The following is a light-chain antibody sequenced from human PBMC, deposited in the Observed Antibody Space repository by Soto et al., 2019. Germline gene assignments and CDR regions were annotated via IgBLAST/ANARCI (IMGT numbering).Light chain of an antibody. CDR1: SSNIGAGY. CDR3: QSYDSSLSGSV. Sequence: QSVLTQPPSVSGAPGQRVTISCTGSSSNIGAGYVHWYQQLPGTAPKLLIYGNSNRPSGVPDRFSGSKSGTSASLAITELQAEDEADYHCQSYDSSLSGSVFGGGTKLTVL. CDR2: GNS. V-gene: IGLV1-40*01. J-gene: IGLJ3*02.